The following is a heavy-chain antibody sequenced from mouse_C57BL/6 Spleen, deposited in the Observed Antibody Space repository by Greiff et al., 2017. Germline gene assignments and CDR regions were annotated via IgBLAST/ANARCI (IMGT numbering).Heavy chain of an antibody. CDR3: ATDSSGYFYYAMDY. Sequence: VQLQQSGAELVRPGTSVKVSCKASGYAFTNYLIEWVKQRPGQGLEWIGVINPGSGGTNYNEKFKGKATLTADKSSSTAYMQLSSLTSEDSAVYFCATDSSGYFYYAMDYWGQGTSVTVSS. CDR2: INPGSGGT. J-gene: IGHJ4*01. V-gene: IGHV1-54*01. D-gene: IGHD3-2*02. CDR1: GYAFTNYL.